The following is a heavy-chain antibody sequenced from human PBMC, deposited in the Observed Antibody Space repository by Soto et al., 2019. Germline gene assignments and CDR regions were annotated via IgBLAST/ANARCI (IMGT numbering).Heavy chain of an antibody. CDR1: GGTFSSYT. Sequence: QVQLVQSGAEVKKPGSSVKVSCKASGGTFSSYTISWVRQAPGQGLEWMGRIIPILGIANYAQKFQGRVTITADKSTSTADMELSSLRSEDTAVYYCARGSPWGHFDLWGRGTLVTGSS. CDR3: ARGSPWGHFDL. J-gene: IGHJ2*01. D-gene: IGHD7-27*01. V-gene: IGHV1-69*02. CDR2: IIPILGIA.